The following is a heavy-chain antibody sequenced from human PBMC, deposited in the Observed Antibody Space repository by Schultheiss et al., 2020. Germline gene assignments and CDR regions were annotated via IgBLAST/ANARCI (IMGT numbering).Heavy chain of an antibody. CDR2: ISPSTGST. V-gene: IGHV1-46*01. Sequence: ASVKVSCKASGYTFTTYYMHWVRQATGQGLEWMGIISPSTGSTSYAQKFQGRVTMTRDTSISTAYMELTSLTSDDTAVYYCARARSKWELPRGYWGQGTLVTVSS. CDR3: ARARSKWELPRGY. J-gene: IGHJ4*02. D-gene: IGHD1-26*01. CDR1: GYTFTTYY.